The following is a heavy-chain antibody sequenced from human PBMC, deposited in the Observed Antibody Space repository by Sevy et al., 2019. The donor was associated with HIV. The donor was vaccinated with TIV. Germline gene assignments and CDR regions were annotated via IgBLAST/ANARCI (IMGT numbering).Heavy chain of an antibody. J-gene: IGHJ4*01. CDR2: IYHSGST. D-gene: IGHD2-8*01. V-gene: IGHV4-38-2*01. CDR3: ARHVTVYCTNGVCYTEGLGYFDY. CDR1: GYSISSGYY. Sequence: SETLSLTCAVSGYSISSGYYWGWIRQPPGKGLEWIGSIYHSGSTYYNPPLKSRVTISVDTSKNQFSLKLSSVTAADTAVYYCARHVTVYCTNGVCYTEGLGYFDYWGHGTLVTVSS.